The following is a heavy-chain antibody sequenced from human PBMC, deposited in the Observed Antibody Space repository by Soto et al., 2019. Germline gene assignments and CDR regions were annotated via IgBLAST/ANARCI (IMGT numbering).Heavy chain of an antibody. CDR1: GFTFSSYW. CDR3: ARARAIAAAGISWFDP. CDR2: INSDGSST. Sequence: EVQLVESGGGLVQPGGSPRLSCAASGFTFSSYWMHWVRQAPGKGLVWVSRINSDGSSTSYADSVKGRFTISRDNAKNMLYLQMNSLRAEDTAVYYCARARAIAAAGISWFDPWGQGTLVTVSS. J-gene: IGHJ5*02. V-gene: IGHV3-74*01. D-gene: IGHD6-13*01.